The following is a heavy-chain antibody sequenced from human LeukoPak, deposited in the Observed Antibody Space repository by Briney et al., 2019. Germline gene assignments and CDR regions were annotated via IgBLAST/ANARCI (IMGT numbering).Heavy chain of an antibody. CDR2: VSTDGDT. V-gene: IGHV3-23*01. CDR1: GFTFSRYA. J-gene: IGHJ4*02. D-gene: IGHD6-19*01. CDR3: ARSRSGSVAGTSDY. Sequence: GGSLRLSCAASGFTFSRYAMSWVRQAPGKGLEWVSSVSTDGDTYYTDSVKGRFTISRDVSRNTLLLQMISLRAEDTALYYCARSRSGSVAGTSDYWGQGTLVIVSS.